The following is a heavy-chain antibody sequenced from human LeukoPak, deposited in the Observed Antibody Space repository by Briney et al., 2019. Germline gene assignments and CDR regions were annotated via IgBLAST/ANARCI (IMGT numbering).Heavy chain of an antibody. J-gene: IGHJ5*02. D-gene: IGHD3-16*02. CDR3: ERVEKAGSSLDWFDH. V-gene: IGHV4-39*01. CDR2: IYYSGST. Sequence: SETLSLTCTVSGGSISSSSYYWGWIRQPPGKGLEWIGSIYYSGSTYYNPSLKSRVPISVGTYNNKYSLKLRSVTAAATDVYYCERVEKAGSSLDWFDHWGQGTLVTVPS. CDR1: GGSISSSSYY.